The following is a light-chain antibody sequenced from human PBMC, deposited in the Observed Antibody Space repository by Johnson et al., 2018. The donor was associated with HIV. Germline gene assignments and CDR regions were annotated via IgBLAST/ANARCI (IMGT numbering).Light chain of an antibody. J-gene: IGLJ1*01. V-gene: IGLV1-51*01. Sequence: QSVLTQPPSVSASPGQKVTISCPGSSSNIGNNYVSWDQEHPGTAPKLLIYDNHKRPAGIPDRFYGSKSGTSGILGITGLLRGDEAVYYGGTLDSNLIAFVFGTGTKVTVL. CDR3: GTLDSNLIAFV. CDR1: SSNIGNNY. CDR2: DNH.